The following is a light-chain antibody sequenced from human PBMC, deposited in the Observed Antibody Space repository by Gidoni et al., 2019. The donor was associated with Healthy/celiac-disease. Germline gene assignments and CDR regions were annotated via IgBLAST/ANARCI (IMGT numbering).Light chain of an antibody. Sequence: DIQMTQSPSSLSASVGDRVTITCRASQGISNFLAWYQQKPGKVPKLLIYAASTLHSGVPSRFSGSGSGTDFTLAISSLQPEDVATYYCQNYNSALKTFXXXTKVEIK. CDR2: AAS. CDR3: QNYNSALKT. V-gene: IGKV1-27*01. J-gene: IGKJ1*01. CDR1: QGISNF.